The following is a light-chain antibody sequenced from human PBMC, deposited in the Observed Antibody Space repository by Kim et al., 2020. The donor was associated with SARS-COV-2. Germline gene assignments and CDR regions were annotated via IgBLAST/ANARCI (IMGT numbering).Light chain of an antibody. J-gene: IGKJ4*01. CDR1: QSISSY. CDR3: QQSYSTPLT. V-gene: IGKV1-39*01. CDR2: AAS. Sequence: SGSVGDRVTITCRASQSISSYLNWYQQKPGKAPKLLIYAASSLQSGVPSRFSGSGSGTDFTLTISSLQPEDCATYYCQQSYSTPLTFGGGTKLEI.